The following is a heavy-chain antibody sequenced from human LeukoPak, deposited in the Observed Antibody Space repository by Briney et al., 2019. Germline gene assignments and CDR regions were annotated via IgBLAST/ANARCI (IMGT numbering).Heavy chain of an antibody. Sequence: SETLSLTCAVYGGSFSGYYWSWIRQPPGKGLEWIGEINHSGSTNYNPSLKSRVTLSVDTSKNQFSLKLSSVTAADTAVYYCARPEGSGSYYMYNWFDPWGQGTLVTVSS. CDR2: INHSGST. CDR1: GGSFSGYY. CDR3: ARPEGSGSYYMYNWFDP. V-gene: IGHV4-34*01. J-gene: IGHJ5*02. D-gene: IGHD3-10*01.